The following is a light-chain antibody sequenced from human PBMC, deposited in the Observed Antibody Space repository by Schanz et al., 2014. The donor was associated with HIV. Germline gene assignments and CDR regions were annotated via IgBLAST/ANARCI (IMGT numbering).Light chain of an antibody. J-gene: IGKJ4*01. CDR2: GAS. CDR3: QQYNKWPRVT. V-gene: IGKV3-15*01. Sequence: EIVMTQSPATLSVSLGERATLSCRASQSVSSSLAWYQQKPGQAPRLLIYGASIRATGIPARFSGGGSGTEFTLTINSLQSEDFAVYYCQQYNKWPRVTFGGGTKVEIK. CDR1: QSVSSS.